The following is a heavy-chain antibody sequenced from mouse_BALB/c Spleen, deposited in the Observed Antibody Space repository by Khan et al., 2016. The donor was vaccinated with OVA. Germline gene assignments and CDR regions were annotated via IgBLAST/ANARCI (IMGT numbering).Heavy chain of an antibody. CDR1: GYSITSDYA. Sequence: VQLQQSGPGLVKPSQSLSLTCTVTGYSITSDYAWNWIRQFPGNKLEWMGYISSSGSTNYNPALKSRISITRDTSKNQFFLQLNSVTTEDTATYYRARDGSHYNYAMDYWGQGTSVTVSS. CDR3: ARDGSHYNYAMDY. J-gene: IGHJ4*01. CDR2: ISSSGST. V-gene: IGHV3-2*02. D-gene: IGHD2-3*01.